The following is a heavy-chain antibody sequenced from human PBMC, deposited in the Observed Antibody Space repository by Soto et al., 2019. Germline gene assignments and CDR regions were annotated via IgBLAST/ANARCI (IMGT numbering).Heavy chain of an antibody. CDR1: GGSFSGYY. J-gene: IGHJ4*02. Sequence: SETLSLTCAVYGGSFSGYYWSWIRQPPGKGLEWIGEINHSGSTNYNPSLKSRVTISVDTSKNQFSLKLSSVTAADTAVYYCARDERSGDQKDYWGQGTLVTVSS. CDR3: ARDERSGDQKDY. CDR2: INHSGST. D-gene: IGHD3-10*01. V-gene: IGHV4-34*01.